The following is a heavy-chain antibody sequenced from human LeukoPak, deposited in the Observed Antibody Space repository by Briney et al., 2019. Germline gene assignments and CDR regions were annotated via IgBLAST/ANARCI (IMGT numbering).Heavy chain of an antibody. CDR1: GGSISGSNW. CDR3: ARHLWGYYYYMDV. V-gene: IGHV4-4*02. D-gene: IGHD3-10*01. CDR2: IYHSGST. Sequence: SETLSLTCAVSGGSISGSNWWSWVRQPPGKGLEWIGEIYHSGSTNYNPSLKSRVTISVDTSKNQFSLKLSSVTAADTAVYYCARHLWGYYYYMDVWGKGTTVTISS. J-gene: IGHJ6*03.